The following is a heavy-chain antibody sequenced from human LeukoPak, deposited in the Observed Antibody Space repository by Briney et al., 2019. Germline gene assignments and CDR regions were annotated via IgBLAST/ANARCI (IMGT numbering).Heavy chain of an antibody. D-gene: IGHD2-21*02. J-gene: IGHJ4*02. CDR2: ISYDGSNK. V-gene: IGHV3-30*03. Sequence: PGRSLRLSCAASGFTFSSYGMHWVRQAPGKGLEWVAVISYDGSNKYYADSVKGRLTISRDNAKNTLYLQMNSLRAEDTAVYYCARARGGDSLFDYWGQGTLVTVSS. CDR3: ARARGGDSLFDY. CDR1: GFTFSSYG.